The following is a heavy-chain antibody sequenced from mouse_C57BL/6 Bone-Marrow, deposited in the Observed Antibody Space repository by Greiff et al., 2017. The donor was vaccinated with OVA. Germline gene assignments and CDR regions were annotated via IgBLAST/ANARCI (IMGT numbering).Heavy chain of an antibody. Sequence: VQLQQSGPELVKPGASVKLSCKASGYTFTSYDINWVKQRPGQGLESIGRIDPDDGETKYAPKFQGKATITADTSSNTAYLQHSSLTSEDTAVYYCASPSTGVAPDYAMDYWGQGTSVTVSS. J-gene: IGHJ4*01. CDR3: ASPSTGVAPDYAMDY. V-gene: IGHV14-2*01. CDR1: GYTFTSYD. D-gene: IGHD1-1*01. CDR2: IDPDDGET.